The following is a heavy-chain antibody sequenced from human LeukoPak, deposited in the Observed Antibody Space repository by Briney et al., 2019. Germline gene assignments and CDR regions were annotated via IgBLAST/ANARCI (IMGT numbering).Heavy chain of an antibody. J-gene: IGHJ4*02. CDR1: GGSFSGYY. Sequence: PSETLSLTCAVYGGSFSGYYWSWIRQPPGKGLEWIGEINHSGSTNYNPSLKSRVTMSVDTSKNQFSLKLSSVTAADTAVYYCARDHPPHGPHYFDYWGQGTLVTVSS. CDR3: ARDHPPHGPHYFDY. V-gene: IGHV4-34*01. CDR2: INHSGST.